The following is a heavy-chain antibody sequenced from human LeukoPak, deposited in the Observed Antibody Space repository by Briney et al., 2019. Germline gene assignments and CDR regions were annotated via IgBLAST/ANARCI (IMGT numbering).Heavy chain of an antibody. CDR2: ISTSASTI. V-gene: IGHV3-48*03. CDR3: ARWGHSGFDY. D-gene: IGHD5-12*01. Sequence: GGSLRLSCSASGFTFSSYELNTVRQAPGKGLEWVSHISTSASTIYYAHSVRGRFTISRDNAKNSLYLQMNSLRAEDTAVYYCARWGHSGFDYWGQGSLVTVSS. CDR1: GFTFSSYE. J-gene: IGHJ4*02.